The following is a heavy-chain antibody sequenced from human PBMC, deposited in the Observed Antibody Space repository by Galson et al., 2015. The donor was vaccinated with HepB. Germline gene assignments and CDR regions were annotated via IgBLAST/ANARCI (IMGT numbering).Heavy chain of an antibody. Sequence: SLRLSCAASGFTFSSYAMPWVRQAPGKGLEWVALMCGGGSSTYYADSVKGRFTISRDNSKNTLYLQMNSLRAEDTAVYYCAKGPPMPVSTVYFDYWGQGALVTVSS. CDR1: GFTFSSYA. CDR2: MCGGGSST. J-gene: IGHJ4*02. CDR3: AKGPPMPVSTVYFDY. V-gene: IGHV3-33*06. D-gene: IGHD2-2*01.